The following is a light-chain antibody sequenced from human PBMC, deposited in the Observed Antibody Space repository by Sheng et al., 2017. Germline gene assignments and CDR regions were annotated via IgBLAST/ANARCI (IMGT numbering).Light chain of an antibody. CDR3: QVWDGGSDEAV. CDR2: EDT. V-gene: IGLV3-21*02. J-gene: IGLJ2*01. CDR1: NIGSKS. Sequence: SYELTQPPSVSVAPGQTARISCGGDNIGSKSVHWYQQKPGQAPVLVVYEDTDRPSVIPERISGSNSGNTSTLTISRVEAGDEADYYCQVWDGGSDEAVFGGGTKLTV.